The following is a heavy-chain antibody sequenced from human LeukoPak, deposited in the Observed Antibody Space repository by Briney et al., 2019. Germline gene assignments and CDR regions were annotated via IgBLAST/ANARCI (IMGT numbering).Heavy chain of an antibody. J-gene: IGHJ4*02. V-gene: IGHV3-30-3*01. CDR1: GFTFSSYA. D-gene: IGHD3-3*01. Sequence: PGGSLRLFCAASGFTFSSYAMHWVRQAPGKGLEWVAVISYDGSNKYYADSVKGRFTISRDNSKNTLYLQMNSLRAEDTAVYYCARDFYDFWSGYCGYWGQGTLVTVSS. CDR2: ISYDGSNK. CDR3: ARDFYDFWSGYCGY.